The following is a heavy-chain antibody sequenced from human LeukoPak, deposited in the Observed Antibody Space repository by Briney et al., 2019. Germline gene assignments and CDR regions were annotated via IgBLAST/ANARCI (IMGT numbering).Heavy chain of an antibody. CDR3: ARDWGDCSSTSCYNNWFDP. J-gene: IGHJ5*02. D-gene: IGHD2-2*01. CDR2: INPSGGST. CDR1: GYTFTIYY. Sequence: ASVTVSCTASGYTFTIYYMHWVRQAPGQGLEWMGIINPSGGSTSYAQKFQGRVTMTRDTSASTAYMELSSLRSEDTAVYYCARDWGDCSSTSCYNNWFDPWGQGTLVTVSS. V-gene: IGHV1-46*01.